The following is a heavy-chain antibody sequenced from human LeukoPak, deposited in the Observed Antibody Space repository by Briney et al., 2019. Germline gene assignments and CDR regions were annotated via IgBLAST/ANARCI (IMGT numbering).Heavy chain of an antibody. V-gene: IGHV3-30-3*01. CDR2: ISYDGSNK. J-gene: IGHJ4*02. CDR3: ARVNEQQLAVDYFDY. CDR1: GFTFSSYA. D-gene: IGHD6-6*01. Sequence: GGSLRPSCAASGFTFSSYAMHWVRQAPGKGLEWVAVISYDGSNKYYADSVKGRFTISRDNSKNTLYLQMNSLRAEDTAVYYCARVNEQQLAVDYFDYWGQGTLVTVSS.